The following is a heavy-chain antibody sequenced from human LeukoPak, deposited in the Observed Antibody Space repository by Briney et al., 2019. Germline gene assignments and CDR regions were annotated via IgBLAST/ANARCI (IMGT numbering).Heavy chain of an antibody. CDR2: IGERTNYI. Sequence: GGSLRLSCAASGFTFSSYSMNWVRQAPGKGLEWVSSIGERTNYIYYADSVKGRFTISRDNAKNSLYLQMNSLRAEDTAIYYCARKFGDLVNWYFDLWGRGTLVTVSS. CDR3: ARKFGDLVNWYFDL. CDR1: GFTFSSYS. V-gene: IGHV3-21*01. D-gene: IGHD4-17*01. J-gene: IGHJ2*01.